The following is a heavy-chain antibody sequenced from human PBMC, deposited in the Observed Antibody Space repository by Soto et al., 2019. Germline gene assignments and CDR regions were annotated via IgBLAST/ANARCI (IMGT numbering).Heavy chain of an antibody. CDR1: GGSISSSSYY. V-gene: IGHV4-39*01. CDR3: ATQYSFTVVVPAATSPLYGMDV. J-gene: IGHJ6*02. Sequence: LSLTCTVSGGSISSSSYYWGWIRQPPGKGLEWIGSIYYSGSTYYNPSLKSRVTISVDTSKNQFSLKLSSVTAADTAVYYCATQYSFTVVVPAATSPLYGMDVWGQGTTVTVSS. CDR2: IYYSGST. D-gene: IGHD2-2*01.